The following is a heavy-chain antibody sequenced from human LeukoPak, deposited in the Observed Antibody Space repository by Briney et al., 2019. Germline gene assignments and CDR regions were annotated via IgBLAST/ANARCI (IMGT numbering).Heavy chain of an antibody. CDR3: ARAYWFGELLYGSPGLDY. Sequence: GGSLRLSCAASGFTVSSNYMSWVRQAPGKGLEWVSVIYSGGSTYYADSVKGRFTISRDNSKNTLYLQMNSLRAEDTAVYYCARAYWFGELLYGSPGLDYWGQGTLVTVSS. D-gene: IGHD3-10*01. J-gene: IGHJ4*02. CDR1: GFTVSSNY. CDR2: IYSGGST. V-gene: IGHV3-66*01.